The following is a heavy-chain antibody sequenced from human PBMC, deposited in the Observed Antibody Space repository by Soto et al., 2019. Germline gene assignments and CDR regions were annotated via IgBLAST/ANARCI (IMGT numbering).Heavy chain of an antibody. CDR1: GGTFSSYA. CDR2: IIPIFGTA. J-gene: IGHJ6*02. Sequence: QVQLVQSGAEVKKPGSSVKVSCKASGGTFSSYAISWVRQAPGQVLEWMGGIIPIFGTANYAQKFQGRVTITADESTSTAYMELSSLRSEDTAVYYCAYGGDLVATIPPPGGVWGQGTTVTVSS. V-gene: IGHV1-69*01. D-gene: IGHD5-12*01. CDR3: AYGGDLVATIPPPGGV.